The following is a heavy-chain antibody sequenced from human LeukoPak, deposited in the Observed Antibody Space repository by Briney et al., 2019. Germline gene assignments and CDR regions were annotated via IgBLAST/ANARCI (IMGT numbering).Heavy chain of an antibody. Sequence: MSSQTLSLTCTVSGGSISSGGYYWSWIRQPPGKGLEWIGYIQYSGSTYYNPSFTSRVAISIDASKTHFSLRLTSVTATDTAVYYCARNGGSGWPPNFDSWGRGTLVTVSS. D-gene: IGHD6-19*01. CDR3: ARNGGSGWPPNFDS. CDR2: IQYSGST. CDR1: GGSISSGGYY. V-gene: IGHV4-30-4*08. J-gene: IGHJ4*02.